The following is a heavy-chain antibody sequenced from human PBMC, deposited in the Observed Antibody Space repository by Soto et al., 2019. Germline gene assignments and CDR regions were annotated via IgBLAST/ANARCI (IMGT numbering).Heavy chain of an antibody. J-gene: IGHJ5*02. D-gene: IGHD1-1*01. V-gene: IGHV4-34*01. CDR3: AREGRYPRYAFDT. CDR1: GGSFRNYY. Sequence: SETLSLTCGVYGGSFRNYYWIWVRQPPGKGLEWIGEVNHSGEATYNPSLQSRITISLDTSNSQFSLKLTSVTAADTAMYFCAREGRYPRYAFDTWGQGTQVTVSS. CDR2: VNHSGEA.